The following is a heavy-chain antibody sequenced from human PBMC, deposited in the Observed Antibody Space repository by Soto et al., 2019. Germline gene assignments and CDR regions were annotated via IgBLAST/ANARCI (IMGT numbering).Heavy chain of an antibody. V-gene: IGHV4-59*01. CDR3: ARDIVGATLGY. Sequence: PSETLSLTCTVSGGSISSYYWSWIRQPPGKGLEWIGYIYYSGSTNYNPSLKSRVTISVDTSKNQFSLKPSSVTAADTAVYYCARDIVGATLGYWGQGTLVTVSS. CDR1: GGSISSYY. D-gene: IGHD1-26*01. CDR2: IYYSGST. J-gene: IGHJ4*02.